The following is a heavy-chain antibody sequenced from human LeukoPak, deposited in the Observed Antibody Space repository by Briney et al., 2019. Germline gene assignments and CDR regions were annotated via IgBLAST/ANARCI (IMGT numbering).Heavy chain of an antibody. CDR1: GFTFSSYA. D-gene: IGHD2-2*01. CDR3: ARSREYQLLYYLDY. J-gene: IGHJ4*02. V-gene: IGHV3-30*04. CDR2: ISYDGSNK. Sequence: GGSLRLSCAASGFTFSSYAMHWVRQAPGKGLEWVAVISYDGSNKYYADSVKGRFTISRDNSKNTLYLQMNSLRAEDTAVYYCARSREYQLLYYLDYWGQGTLVTVSS.